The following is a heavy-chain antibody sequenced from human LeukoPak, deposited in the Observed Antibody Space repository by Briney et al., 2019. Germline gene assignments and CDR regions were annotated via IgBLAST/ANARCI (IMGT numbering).Heavy chain of an antibody. CDR3: ASSPLYDILTGNYRPAYYFDY. CDR1: GGSISSYC. V-gene: IGHV4-59*12. D-gene: IGHD3-9*01. CDR2: IYYSGST. Sequence: SETLSLTCTVSGGSISSYCWSWIRQPPGKGLEHIGYIYYSGSTNYNPSLKSRVTISIDTSKNQFSLKLSSVTAADTAVYYCASSPLYDILTGNYRPAYYFDYWGQGTLVTVSS. J-gene: IGHJ4*02.